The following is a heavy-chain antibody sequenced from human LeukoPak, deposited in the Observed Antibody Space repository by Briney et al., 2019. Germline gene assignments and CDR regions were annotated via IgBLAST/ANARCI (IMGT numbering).Heavy chain of an antibody. V-gene: IGHV1-2*02. J-gene: IGHJ4*02. Sequence: ASVKVSCKASGYTFTDYYIHWVRQAPGQGLEWMGWINSNSGGTNYAQKFQGRVSMTTDTSISTTYMELSRLTSDDTAVYYRARDTPGRSASHWGQGTLVTVSS. CDR3: ARDTPGRSASH. CDR2: INSNSGGT. D-gene: IGHD1-26*01. CDR1: GYTFTDYY.